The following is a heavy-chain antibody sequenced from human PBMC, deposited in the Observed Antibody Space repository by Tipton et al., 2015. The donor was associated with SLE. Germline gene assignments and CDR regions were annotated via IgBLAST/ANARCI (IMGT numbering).Heavy chain of an antibody. V-gene: IGHV3-15*01. CDR2: IKSKTDGGTT. CDR1: GFTFSNAW. J-gene: IGHJ6*02. CDR3: TTDSSGYYFYYYGMDV. D-gene: IGHD3-22*01. Sequence: SLRLSCAASGFTFSNAWMSWVRQAPGKGLEWVGRIKSKTDGGTTDYAAPVKGRFTISRDDSKNTLYLQMNSLKTEDTAVYYCTTDSSGYYFYYYGMDVWGQGTTVTVSS.